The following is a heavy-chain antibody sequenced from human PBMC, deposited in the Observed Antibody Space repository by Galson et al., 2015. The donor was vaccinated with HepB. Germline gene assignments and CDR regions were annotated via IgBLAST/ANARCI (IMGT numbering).Heavy chain of an antibody. D-gene: IGHD4-17*01. V-gene: IGHV1-2*06. CDR1: GYTFTGYY. J-gene: IGHJ4*02. CDR2: INPNSGGT. CDR3: GRVELRSIDY. Sequence: SVKVSCKASGYTFTGYYMHWARQAPGQGLEWMGRINPNSGGTNYAQKFQGRVTMTSDTSISTAYMVLSRLRSDDTAVYYCGRVELRSIDYWGQGTLVTVSS.